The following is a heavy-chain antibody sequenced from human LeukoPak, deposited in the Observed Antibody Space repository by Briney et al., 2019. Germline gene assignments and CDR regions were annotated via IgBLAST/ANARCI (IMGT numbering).Heavy chain of an antibody. D-gene: IGHD3-22*01. CDR3: ATQNCYDSSGSTN. Sequence: SETLSLTCAVYGGSFSGYYWSWIRQPPGKGLEWIGEINHSGSTNYNPSLKSRVTISVDTSRNQFSLKLSSVTAADTAVYYCATQNCYDSSGSTNWGQGTLVTVSS. V-gene: IGHV4-34*01. CDR2: INHSGST. J-gene: IGHJ4*02. CDR1: GGSFSGYY.